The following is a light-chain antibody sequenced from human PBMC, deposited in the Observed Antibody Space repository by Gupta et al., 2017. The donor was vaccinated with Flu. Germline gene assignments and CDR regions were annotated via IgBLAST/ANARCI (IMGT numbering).Light chain of an antibody. V-gene: IGKV2-30*01. Sequence: DVVMTQSPLFLPATLGQPASISCKSSRSLVYTDGKTYLNWFHQRPGQSPRRLISRISDRDSVVPYRFSGSGSGTDFTLKISRVETEDVGVHYCMQVSHWPYTFGQGTKLELK. J-gene: IGKJ2*01. CDR1: RSLVYTDGKTY. CDR3: MQVSHWPYT. CDR2: RIS.